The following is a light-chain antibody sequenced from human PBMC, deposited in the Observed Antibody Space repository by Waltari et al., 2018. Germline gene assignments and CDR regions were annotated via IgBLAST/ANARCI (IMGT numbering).Light chain of an antibody. V-gene: IGKV1-12*01. Sequence: DIQMTQSPSSVSASVGDRVTITCRASQAVSKWLAWYRHKPGLAPKLLIHGASFLHNGVPSRVSGSGSGTEFTLTISSLQPEDFATYYCQQADSFPITFGQGTRLDIK. CDR1: QAVSKW. J-gene: IGKJ5*01. CDR2: GAS. CDR3: QQADSFPIT.